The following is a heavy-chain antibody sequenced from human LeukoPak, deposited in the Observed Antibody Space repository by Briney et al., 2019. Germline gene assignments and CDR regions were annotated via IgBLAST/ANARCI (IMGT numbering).Heavy chain of an antibody. Sequence: PGGSLRLSCAASGFTFRNYAMTWVRQAPGQGLEWVSHISDSGDNTYYADSVKGRFTISRDNSKNTLYLQMNSLRVEDTAVYYCANRRAAGDHWGQGTLVTVSS. J-gene: IGHJ4*02. V-gene: IGHV3-23*01. CDR3: ANRRAAGDH. D-gene: IGHD6-13*01. CDR2: ISDSGDNT. CDR1: GFTFRNYA.